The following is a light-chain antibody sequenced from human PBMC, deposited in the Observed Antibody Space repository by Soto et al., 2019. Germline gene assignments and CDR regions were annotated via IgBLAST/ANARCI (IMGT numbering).Light chain of an antibody. Sequence: AILSTQSPSSFSASPGDRVTITCRASQGISSYLAWYQQKPWKAPKLLIYAASTLQSGVPSRFSGSGSGTDFTLTISCLQSEDFATYYCQQYYSYPLTFGQGTKVDIK. CDR1: QGISSY. CDR3: QQYYSYPLT. CDR2: AAS. V-gene: IGKV1-8*01. J-gene: IGKJ1*01.